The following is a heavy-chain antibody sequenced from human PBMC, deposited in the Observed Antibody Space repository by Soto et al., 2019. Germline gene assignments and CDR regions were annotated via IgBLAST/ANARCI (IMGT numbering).Heavy chain of an antibody. Sequence: QVQVVQSGAEVKKPGASVKVSCKASGFTFTNHGISWVRQAPGQGLEWMAWISAENGNTNHAQKLQGRVTMSIDTSTSTAYMELTSLRSDDTAVYYCARHRSGWREGDYWGQGTLVTVSS. CDR1: GFTFTNHG. V-gene: IGHV1-18*04. D-gene: IGHD6-19*01. J-gene: IGHJ4*02. CDR2: ISAENGNT. CDR3: ARHRSGWREGDY.